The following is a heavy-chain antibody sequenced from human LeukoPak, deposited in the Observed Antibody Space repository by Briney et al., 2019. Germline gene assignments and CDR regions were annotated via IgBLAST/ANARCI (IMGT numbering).Heavy chain of an antibody. Sequence: PGGSLRLSCAASGFTFSSYSMNWVRQAPGKGLEWVSSISSSSSYIYYADSVKGRFTISRDNAKNSLYLQMNSLRAEDTAVYYCARWAGYCSGGSCYSSRVFDYWGQGTLVTVSS. CDR1: GFTFSSYS. CDR3: ARWAGYCSGGSCYSSRVFDY. D-gene: IGHD2-15*01. CDR2: ISSSSSYI. V-gene: IGHV3-21*01. J-gene: IGHJ4*02.